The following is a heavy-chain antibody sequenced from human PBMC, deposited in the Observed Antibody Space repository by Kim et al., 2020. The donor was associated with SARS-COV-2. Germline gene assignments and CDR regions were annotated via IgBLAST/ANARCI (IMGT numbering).Heavy chain of an antibody. CDR2: INAGNGNT. D-gene: IGHD6-13*01. Sequence: ASVKVSCKASGYTFTSYAMHWVRQAPGQRLEWMGWINAGNGNTKYSQKFQGRVTITRDTSASTAYMELSSLRSEDTAVYYCARGDQLAAALGYWGQGTLVTVSS. CDR1: GYTFTSYA. CDR3: ARGDQLAAALGY. V-gene: IGHV1-3*01. J-gene: IGHJ4*02.